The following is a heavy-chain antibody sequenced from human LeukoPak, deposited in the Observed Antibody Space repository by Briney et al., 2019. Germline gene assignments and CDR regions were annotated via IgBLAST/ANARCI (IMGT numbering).Heavy chain of an antibody. CDR2: IIPMFNTA. V-gene: IGHV1-69*08. J-gene: IGHJ4*02. D-gene: IGHD1-7*01. CDR1: GGTFSSYS. Sequence: SLKVSCKASGGTFSSYSFTCVRQAPGQGLEWMGRIIPMFNTANYAQDFQGRITITADKSASTAYMELITLRSEDTAVYYCAREAKTSNWNSVPYLDYWGQGTLITVSS. CDR3: AREAKTSNWNSVPYLDY.